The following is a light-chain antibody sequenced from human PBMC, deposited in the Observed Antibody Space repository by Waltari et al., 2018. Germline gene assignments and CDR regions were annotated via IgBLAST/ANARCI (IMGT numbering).Light chain of an antibody. J-gene: IGKJ4*01. CDR1: QSISKW. Sequence: DIRMTQSPSTLSASAGDRVIISCLASQSISKWLDWYQQKTVKAPKLLIYEASTLQSGVPSRFSGTGSGTDFTLTTSSLQPDDFATYYYQQYNSYSLLTFGGGTKVEIK. CDR2: EAS. V-gene: IGKV1-5*03. CDR3: QQYNSYSLLT.